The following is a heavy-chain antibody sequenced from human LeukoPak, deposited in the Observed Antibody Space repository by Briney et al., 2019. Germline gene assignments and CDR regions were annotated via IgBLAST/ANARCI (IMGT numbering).Heavy chain of an antibody. CDR2: IYYSGST. CDR3: ARVPSGDYGNYYYYGMDV. D-gene: IGHD4-17*01. Sequence: SETLSLTCTVSGGSISSYYWSWIRQPPGKGLEWIGYIYYSGSTNYNPSLKSRVAISVDTSKNQFSLKLSSVTAADTAVYYCARVPSGDYGNYYYYGMDVWGQGTTVTVSS. CDR1: GGSISSYY. V-gene: IGHV4-59*01. J-gene: IGHJ6*02.